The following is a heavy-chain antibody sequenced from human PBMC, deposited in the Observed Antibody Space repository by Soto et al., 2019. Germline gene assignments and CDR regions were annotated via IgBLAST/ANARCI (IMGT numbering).Heavy chain of an antibody. CDR3: ARSVEMATLDKYSFDY. V-gene: IGHV4-34*01. CDR1: GGSFSGYY. CDR2: INHRGST. J-gene: IGHJ4*02. D-gene: IGHD5-12*01. Sequence: SETLSLXCAVYGGSFSGYYWSWIRQPPGKGLEWIGEINHRGSTNYNASVKSRVTISVATYKNQFSLRLSSVTAADTAVYYCARSVEMATLDKYSFDYRGQGTLVTVSS.